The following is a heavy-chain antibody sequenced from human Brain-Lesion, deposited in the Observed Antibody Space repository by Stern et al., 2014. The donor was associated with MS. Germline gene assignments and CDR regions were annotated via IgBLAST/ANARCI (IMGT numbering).Heavy chain of an antibody. Sequence: QVQLQQSGPGLVKPSETLSLTCTVSGGSISSSTYYWAWIRQPPGKGLEWFGNIHYSGFTYYNPSLKSRVTISVDMSKNQFSLKLSSVTAADTAIYYCARHDSVPRPSQLYSARDRGPGYFDYWGQGTLVTVSS. CDR1: GGSISSSTYY. CDR2: IHYSGFT. D-gene: IGHD1-26*01. CDR3: ARHDSVPRPSQLYSARDRGPGYFDY. V-gene: IGHV4-39*01. J-gene: IGHJ4*02.